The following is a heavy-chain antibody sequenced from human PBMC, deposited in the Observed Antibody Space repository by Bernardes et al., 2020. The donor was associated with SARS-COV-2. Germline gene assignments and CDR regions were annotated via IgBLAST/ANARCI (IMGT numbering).Heavy chain of an antibody. CDR1: GGSFSSHY. Sequence: PETLSPTCAVYGGSFSSHYWTWVRQSPGGGPEWVGVTNHSGTPTYNPSLKSRVTLSVDTSKMQFSLKLSSVTAADTAVYYWARGVSFGFLSGYCFGRGGPFDPWGQGVLVTVAS. D-gene: IGHD3-3*01. CDR3: ARGVSFGFLSGYCFGRGGPFDP. V-gene: IGHV4-34*01. CDR2: TNHSGTP. J-gene: IGHJ5*02.